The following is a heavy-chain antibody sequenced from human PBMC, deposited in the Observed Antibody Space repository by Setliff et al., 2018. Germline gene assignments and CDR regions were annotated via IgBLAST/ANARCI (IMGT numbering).Heavy chain of an antibody. J-gene: IGHJ3*02. Sequence: ASVKVSCKASGYAFTSHYMHWVRQAPGLGLEWMGTINPSSGRTSYAQKFQGRVTMTRDTSTSTVYMDMGSLRSEDAAVYYCARDVFPYHYEGAFDIWGQGTMVTVSS. V-gene: IGHV1-46*01. D-gene: IGHD3-22*01. CDR2: INPSSGRT. CDR1: GYAFTSHY. CDR3: ARDVFPYHYEGAFDI.